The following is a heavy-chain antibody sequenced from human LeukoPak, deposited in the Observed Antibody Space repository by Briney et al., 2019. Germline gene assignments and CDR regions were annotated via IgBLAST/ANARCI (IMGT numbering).Heavy chain of an antibody. D-gene: IGHD6-13*01. J-gene: IGHJ4*02. Sequence: GGSLRLSCAASGFTFSSYSMNWVRQAPGKGLEWVSCSTSSNNMYYADSVKGRFTISRDKSKNTLYLQMNSLRDEDTAVYYCAKNMGYSSRPFDYWGQGTLVTVSS. CDR3: AKNMGYSSRPFDY. V-gene: IGHV3-48*02. CDR1: GFTFSSYS. CDR2: STSSNNM.